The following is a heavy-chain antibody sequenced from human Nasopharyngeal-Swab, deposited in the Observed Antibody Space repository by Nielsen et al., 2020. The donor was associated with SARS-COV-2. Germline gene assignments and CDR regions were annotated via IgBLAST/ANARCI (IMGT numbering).Heavy chain of an antibody. CDR3: ARVSVAGVFDY. Sequence: ASVKVSCKASGYTFTSYDINWVRQATGQGLEWMGWINTNTGNPTYAQGFTGRFVFSLDTSVSTAYLQISSLKAEDTAVYYCARVSVAGVFDYWGQGTLVTVSS. D-gene: IGHD6-19*01. J-gene: IGHJ4*02. CDR2: INTNTGNP. CDR1: GYTFTSYD. V-gene: IGHV7-4-1*02.